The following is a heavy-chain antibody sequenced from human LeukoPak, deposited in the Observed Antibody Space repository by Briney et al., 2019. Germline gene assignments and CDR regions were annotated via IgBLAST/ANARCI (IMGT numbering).Heavy chain of an antibody. CDR1: GYTFTSYA. V-gene: IGHV1-3*03. CDR2: INAGNGNT. J-gene: IGHJ5*02. D-gene: IGHD6-19*01. Sequence: ASVKVSCKASGYTFTSYAMHWVRQAPGQRLEWMGWINAGNGNTKYSQEFQGRVTITRDTSASTAYLQWSSLKASDTAMYYCARRIAVAGTSGWFDPWGQGTLVTVSS. CDR3: ARRIAVAGTSGWFDP.